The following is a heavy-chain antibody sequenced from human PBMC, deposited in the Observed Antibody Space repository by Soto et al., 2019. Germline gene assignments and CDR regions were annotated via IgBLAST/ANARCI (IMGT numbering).Heavy chain of an antibody. CDR2: ISSSGSTI. CDR1: GFTFSSYS. CDR3: ARGPYYDFWSDYYYGMDV. Sequence: GGSLRLSCAASGFTFSSYSMNWVRQAPGKGLEWVSSISSSGSTIYYADSVKGRFTISRDNAKNSLYLQMNSLRAEDTAVYYCARGPYYDFWSDYYYGMDVWGQGTTVTVSS. D-gene: IGHD3-3*01. J-gene: IGHJ6*02. V-gene: IGHV3-48*04.